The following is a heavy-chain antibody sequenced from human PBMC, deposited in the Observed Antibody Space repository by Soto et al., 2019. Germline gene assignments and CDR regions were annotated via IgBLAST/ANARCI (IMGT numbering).Heavy chain of an antibody. CDR1: GYSFTSYW. CDR3: ARHEPITTHMDV. D-gene: IGHD3-3*01. Sequence: GSLNISCKGSGYSFTSYWIGLVRQMPGKGLEWMGIIYPGDSDTRYSPSFQGQVTISADKSISTAYLQWSSLKASDTAMYYCARHEPITTHMDVWGKGTTVTVSS. J-gene: IGHJ6*03. V-gene: IGHV5-51*01. CDR2: IYPGDSDT.